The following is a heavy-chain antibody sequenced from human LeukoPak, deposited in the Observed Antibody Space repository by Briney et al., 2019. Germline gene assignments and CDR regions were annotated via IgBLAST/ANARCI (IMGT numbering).Heavy chain of an antibody. CDR2: MNPNSGNT. Sequence: ASVKVSCKASGYTFTSYDINWVRQATGQGLEWMGWMNPNSGNTGYAQKFQGRVTMTGNTSISTAYMELSSLRSEDTAVYYCARAWITMVRGVISRPLNYWGQGTLVTVSS. CDR1: GYTFTSYD. CDR3: ARAWITMVRGVISRPLNY. V-gene: IGHV1-8*01. J-gene: IGHJ4*02. D-gene: IGHD3-10*01.